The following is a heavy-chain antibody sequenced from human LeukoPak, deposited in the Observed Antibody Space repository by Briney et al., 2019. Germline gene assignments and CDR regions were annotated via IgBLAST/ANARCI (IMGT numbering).Heavy chain of an antibody. CDR1: GFTFSSYS. Sequence: PGGSLRLSCAASGFTFSSYSMNWVRQAPGNGLEWVSYISSSSSTIYYADSVKGRFTISRDNAKNPLYLQMNSLRAEDTAVYYCAREGDYGDYAHWGQGTLVTVSS. CDR2: ISSSSSTI. D-gene: IGHD4-17*01. V-gene: IGHV3-48*01. CDR3: AREGDYGDYAH. J-gene: IGHJ4*02.